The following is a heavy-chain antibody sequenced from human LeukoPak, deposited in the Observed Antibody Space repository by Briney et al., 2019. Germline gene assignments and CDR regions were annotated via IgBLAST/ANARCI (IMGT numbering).Heavy chain of an antibody. Sequence: ASVKVSCKASGYTFTGYYMHWVRQAPGQGLEWMGWINPNSGGTNYAQKLQGRVTMTTDTSTSTAYMELRSLRSDDTAVYYCARSIQGQYYDFWSGYYGALGPSNLNGHMDYWGQGTLVTVSS. J-gene: IGHJ4*02. CDR3: ARSIQGQYYDFWSGYYGALGPSNLNGHMDY. V-gene: IGHV1-2*02. CDR2: INPNSGGT. CDR1: GYTFTGYY. D-gene: IGHD3-3*01.